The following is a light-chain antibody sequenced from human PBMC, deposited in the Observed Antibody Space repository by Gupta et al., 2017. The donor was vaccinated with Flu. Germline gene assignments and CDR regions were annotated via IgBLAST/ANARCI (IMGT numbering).Light chain of an antibody. CDR1: SNDVGGSNR. Sequence: QSAPTQARSVSGSPGPSVTISCTGSSNDVGGSNRVSWYQQRPGKAPKLILYDVTERPSGVPDRFSGSKSGNTASLTISGLQADDEADYYCSSHAGRGTWVFGTGTTVTVL. J-gene: IGLJ1*01. CDR2: DVT. CDR3: SSHAGRGTWV. V-gene: IGLV2-11*01.